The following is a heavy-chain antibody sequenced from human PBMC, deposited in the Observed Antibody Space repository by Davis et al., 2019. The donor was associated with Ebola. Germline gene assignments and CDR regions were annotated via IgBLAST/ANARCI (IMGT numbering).Heavy chain of an antibody. CDR1: GGTFSSYA. D-gene: IGHD3-10*01. V-gene: IGHV1-69*04. J-gene: IGHJ4*02. Sequence: AASVKVSCKASGGTFSSYAISWVRQAPGQGLEWMGRIIPILGIANYAQKFQGRVTITADKSTSTAYMELSRLRSDDTAVYYCARGGVLWFGEPGSYYFDYWGQGTLVTVSS. CDR2: IIPILGIA. CDR3: ARGGVLWFGEPGSYYFDY.